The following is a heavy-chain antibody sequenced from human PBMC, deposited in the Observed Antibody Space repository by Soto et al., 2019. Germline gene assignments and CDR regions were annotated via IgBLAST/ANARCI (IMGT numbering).Heavy chain of an antibody. CDR2: IIPLFGTP. J-gene: IGHJ4*02. CDR1: GGIFSTYA. D-gene: IGHD3-10*01. Sequence: QVQQVQSGAEVKKPGSSVKVSCKASGGIFSTYAISWLRQAPGQGLEWMGGIIPLFGTPNYAQRFQGRVTITADESTSTAYMDLSRLRSEDTAVYYCARDRDDYGSGNYYNRIDFWGQGTLVTVSS. CDR3: ARDRDDYGSGNYYNRIDF. V-gene: IGHV1-69*01.